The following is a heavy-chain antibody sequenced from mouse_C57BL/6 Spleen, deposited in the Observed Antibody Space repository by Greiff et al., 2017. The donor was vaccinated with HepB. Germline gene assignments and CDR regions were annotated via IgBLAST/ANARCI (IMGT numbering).Heavy chain of an antibody. CDR3: ARDQRSFFDY. V-gene: IGHV5-16*01. Sequence: EVMLVESEGGLVQPGRSMKLSCTASGFTFSDYYMAWVRQVPEKGLEWVANINYDGSSTYYLDSLKSRFIISRDNAKNILYLQMSSLKSEDTATYYCARDQRSFFDYWGQGTTLTVSS. CDR1: GFTFSDYY. CDR2: INYDGSST. J-gene: IGHJ2*01.